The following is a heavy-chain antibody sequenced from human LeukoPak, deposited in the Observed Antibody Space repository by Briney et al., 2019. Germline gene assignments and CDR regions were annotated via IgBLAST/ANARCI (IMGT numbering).Heavy chain of an antibody. Sequence: SETLSLTCAVYGGPFSGYYWSWIRQPPGKGLEWIGEINHSGSTNYNPSLKSRVTISVDTSKNQFSLKLSSVTAADTAVYYCARGYSGSYRVVGNAFDIWGQGTMVTVSS. V-gene: IGHV4-34*01. J-gene: IGHJ3*02. CDR1: GGPFSGYY. CDR3: ARGYSGSYRVVGNAFDI. D-gene: IGHD1-26*01. CDR2: INHSGST.